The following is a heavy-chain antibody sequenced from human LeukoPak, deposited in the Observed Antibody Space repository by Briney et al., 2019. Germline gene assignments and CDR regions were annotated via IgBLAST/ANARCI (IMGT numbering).Heavy chain of an antibody. D-gene: IGHD5-24*01. CDR3: ARDRAIHGMDV. CDR2: IYTSGST. V-gene: IGHV4-4*07. Sequence: SETLSLTCTVSGGSISSYYWSWIRQPAGKGLVWIGRIYTSGSTNYNPSLKSRVTMSVDTSKNQFSLKLSSVTAADTVVYYCARDRAIHGMDVWGQGTTVTVSS. J-gene: IGHJ6*02. CDR1: GGSISSYY.